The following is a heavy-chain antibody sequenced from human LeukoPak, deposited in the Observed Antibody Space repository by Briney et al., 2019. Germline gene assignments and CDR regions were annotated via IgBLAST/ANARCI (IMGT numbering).Heavy chain of an antibody. CDR1: GFTFSSYS. CDR3: ARGDEYSYGCSGPIDY. Sequence: TTGGSLRLSCAASGFTFSSYSMNWVRQAPGKGLEWVSSIDSSSGYIYYADSVKGRFTISRDNAKNSLHLQMNSLRAEDTATYYCARGDEYSYGCSGPIDYWGQGTLVTVSS. CDR2: IDSSSGYI. D-gene: IGHD5-18*01. V-gene: IGHV3-21*01. J-gene: IGHJ4*02.